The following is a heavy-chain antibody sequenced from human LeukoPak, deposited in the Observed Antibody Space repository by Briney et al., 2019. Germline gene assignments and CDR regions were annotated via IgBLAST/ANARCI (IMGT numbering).Heavy chain of an antibody. CDR2: IWYDGSNK. V-gene: IGHV3-33*01. J-gene: IGHJ4*02. Sequence: PGGSLRLSCAASGFTFSSYGMHWVRQAPGKGLDGVAVIWYDGSNKYYADSVKGRFTISRDNSKNTLYMQMNTLRAEDTAVYYCARDASYYDILTGYPGYWGQETLVTVSP. CDR1: GFTFSSYG. CDR3: ARDASYYDILTGYPGY. D-gene: IGHD3-9*01.